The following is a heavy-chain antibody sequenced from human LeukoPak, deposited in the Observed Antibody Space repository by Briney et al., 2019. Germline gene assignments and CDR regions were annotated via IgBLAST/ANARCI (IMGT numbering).Heavy chain of an antibody. Sequence: GGSLRLSCAASGFTFSSYAMSWVRQAPGKGLEWVSAISGSGGSTYYADSVKGQFTISRDNSKNTLYLQMNSLRVEDTAVYYCAILRGYYYDTSGSFEYWGQGTLVTVSS. CDR2: ISGSGGST. D-gene: IGHD3-22*01. V-gene: IGHV3-23*01. J-gene: IGHJ4*02. CDR3: AILRGYYYDTSGSFEY. CDR1: GFTFSSYA.